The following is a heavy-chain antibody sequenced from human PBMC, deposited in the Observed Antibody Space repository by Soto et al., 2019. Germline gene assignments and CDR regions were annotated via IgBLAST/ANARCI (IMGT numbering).Heavy chain of an antibody. D-gene: IGHD1-7*01. CDR2: IRGKAYGGTT. CDR3: TRGNSWIYESSDY. V-gene: IGHV3-49*04. CDR1: EFTFGDYA. Sequence: LRLFCTDCEFTFGDYAMSWGRQAPGKGLEWVGFIRGKAYGGTTEYPASVKGRFTISRDDSKGIAYLQMNSLKTEDTAVYYCTRGNSWIYESSDYWGQGTLVSGSS. J-gene: IGHJ4*02.